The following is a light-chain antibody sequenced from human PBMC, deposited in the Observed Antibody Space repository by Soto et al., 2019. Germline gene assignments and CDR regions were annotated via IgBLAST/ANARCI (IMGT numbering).Light chain of an antibody. J-gene: IGKJ4*01. CDR3: QQYGSSPLT. Sequence: EIVMTQSPDTLSVPPGERATLSCRASQSVSSNLAWYQQKPGQAPRLLIYGASSRATGIPDRFSGSGSGTDFTLTISRLEPEDFAVYYCQQYGSSPLTFGGGTKVDIK. V-gene: IGKV3-20*01. CDR1: QSVSSN. CDR2: GAS.